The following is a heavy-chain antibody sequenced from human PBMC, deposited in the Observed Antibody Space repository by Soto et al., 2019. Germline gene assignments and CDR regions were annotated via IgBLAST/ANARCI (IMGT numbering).Heavy chain of an antibody. Sequence: TLSLTCTVSGGSISSGGYYWSWIRQHPGKGLEWIGYIYYSGSTYYNPSLKSRVTISVDTSKNQFSLKLSSVTAADTAVYYCARDRSGYDSYYFDYWGQGTLVTVSS. J-gene: IGHJ4*02. CDR2: IYYSGST. CDR1: GGSISSGGYY. V-gene: IGHV4-31*03. CDR3: ARDRSGYDSYYFDY. D-gene: IGHD5-12*01.